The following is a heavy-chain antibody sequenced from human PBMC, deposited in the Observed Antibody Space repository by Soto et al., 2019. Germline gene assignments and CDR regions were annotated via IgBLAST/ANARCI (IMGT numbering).Heavy chain of an antibody. D-gene: IGHD5-12*01. CDR2: ISSNGGST. CDR3: ARMALAGSGYYWYHSYLDL. Sequence: EVQLVESGGGLVQPGGSLRLSCAASGFTFSSYAMHWVRQAPGKGLEYVSAISSNGGSTYYANSVKGRFTISRDNSKNSLYLQICRLRADDMAVYDCARMALAGSGYYWYHSYLDLWGRGTLVTVSS. J-gene: IGHJ2*01. CDR1: GFTFSSYA. V-gene: IGHV3-64*01.